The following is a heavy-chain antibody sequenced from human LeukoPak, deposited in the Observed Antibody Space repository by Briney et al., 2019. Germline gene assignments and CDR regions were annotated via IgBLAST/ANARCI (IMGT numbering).Heavy chain of an antibody. D-gene: IGHD2-15*01. CDR2: IYYSGST. V-gene: IGHV4-59*01. CDR1: GGSISSYY. J-gene: IGHJ6*03. Sequence: SETLSLTCTVSGGSISSYYLSWIRQPPGKGLEWIGYIYYSGSTNYNPSLKSRVTISVDTSKNQFSLKLSSVTAADTAVYYCARGLRCSGGSCYSAYYYYYYMDVWGKGTTVTVSS. CDR3: ARGLRCSGGSCYSAYYYYYYMDV.